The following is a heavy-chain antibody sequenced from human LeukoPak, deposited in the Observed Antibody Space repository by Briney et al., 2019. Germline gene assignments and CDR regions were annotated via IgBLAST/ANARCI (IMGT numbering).Heavy chain of an antibody. V-gene: IGHV3-7*03. CDR1: GLTFSRYW. Sequence: GGSLRLSCAASGLTFSRYWMSWVRLAPGKGLEWVANIKQDGSGKYYVDSVKGRFTISRYNAKNSLYLQMDSLRAEDTAVYYCARPSRSESFYWGQGTLVTVSS. CDR2: IKQDGSGK. J-gene: IGHJ4*02. D-gene: IGHD1-26*01. CDR3: ARPSRSESFY.